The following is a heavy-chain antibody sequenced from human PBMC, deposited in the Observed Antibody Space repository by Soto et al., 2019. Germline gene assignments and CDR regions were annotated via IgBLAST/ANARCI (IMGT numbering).Heavy chain of an antibody. CDR2: IYPGGVNI. D-gene: IGHD2-2*01. V-gene: IGHV1-2*04. Sequence: ASVKVSCKAIGYSFTSHYMHWVRQAPGQGLEWMGTIYPGGVNIGYAQKFQGWVTMTRDTSISTAYMELSRLRSDDTAVYYCARELVVPAAYYYYGMDVWGQGTTVTVSS. CDR1: GYSFTSHY. CDR3: ARELVVPAAYYYYGMDV. J-gene: IGHJ6*02.